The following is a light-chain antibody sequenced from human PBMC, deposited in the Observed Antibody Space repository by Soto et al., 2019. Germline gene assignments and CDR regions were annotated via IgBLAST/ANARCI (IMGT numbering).Light chain of an antibody. CDR3: SSYTSSSTYVV. J-gene: IGLJ2*01. V-gene: IGLV2-14*01. Sequence: QSVLTQPASVSGSPGQSITISCTGTTSDVGGYNYVSWYQQRPGKAPKVIIFEVTNRPSGVSNRFSGSKSGNTASLTISGLQAEDEADYYCSSYTSSSTYVVFGGGTKLTVL. CDR2: EVT. CDR1: TSDVGGYNY.